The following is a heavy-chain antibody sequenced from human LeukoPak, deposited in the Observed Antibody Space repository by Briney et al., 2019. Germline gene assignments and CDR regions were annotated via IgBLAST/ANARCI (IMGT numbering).Heavy chain of an antibody. CDR3: ARISYGGQFDY. CDR1: GFTFSSYG. V-gene: IGHV3-30*03. Sequence: RSGGNVRLSCAASGFTFSSYGMHWVRQAPGKGLEWVAVISYDGSNKYYADSVKGRFTISRDNSKNTLYLQMNSLRAEDTAVYYCARISYGGQFDYWGQGNPVPVSS. J-gene: IGHJ4*02. D-gene: IGHD4-23*01. CDR2: ISYDGSNK.